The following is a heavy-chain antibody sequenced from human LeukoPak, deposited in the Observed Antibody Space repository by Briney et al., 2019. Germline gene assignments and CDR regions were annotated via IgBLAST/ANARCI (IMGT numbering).Heavy chain of an antibody. J-gene: IGHJ4*02. D-gene: IGHD4-23*01. Sequence: GGSLRLSCAASGFTVSSNYMSWVRQAPGKGLEWVSYISSSGSTIYYADSVKGRFTISRDNAKNSLYLQMNSLRAEDTAVYYCARDYGGSSPFDYWGQGTRVTVSS. CDR1: GFTVSSNY. CDR2: ISSSGSTI. V-gene: IGHV3-11*04. CDR3: ARDYGGSSPFDY.